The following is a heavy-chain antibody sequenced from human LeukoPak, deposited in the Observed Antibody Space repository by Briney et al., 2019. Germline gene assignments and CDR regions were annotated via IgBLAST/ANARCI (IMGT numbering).Heavy chain of an antibody. CDR1: GYSISSTSL. CDR3: ARNEEGSSWYD. CDR2: MYYSGTT. Sequence: SDTLSLTCGVSGYSISSTSLWGWIRQPPGKGLEWIGYMYYSGTTFYNPSLKSRVTMSVDTSTNQLSLKLSSVTAVDTAVYYCARNEEGSSWYDWGQGTLVTVSS. J-gene: IGHJ4*02. V-gene: IGHV4-28*01. D-gene: IGHD6-13*01.